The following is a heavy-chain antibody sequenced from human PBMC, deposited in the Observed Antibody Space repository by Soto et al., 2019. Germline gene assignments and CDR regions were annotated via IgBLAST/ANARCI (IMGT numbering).Heavy chain of an antibody. D-gene: IGHD2-15*01. CDR3: ARVFYSDLYYFDY. J-gene: IGHJ4*02. CDR1: NDSISSNNW. CDR2: IFHSGST. V-gene: IGHV4-4*02. Sequence: QVQLQESGPGLVKPSGTLSLTCAVSNDSISSNNWWTWVRQPPGKGLEWIGEIFHSGSTSYNPSLKSRVSISVDQSKNQFSLKLTSVTAADTAVYYCARVFYSDLYYFDYWGQGTLVTVSS.